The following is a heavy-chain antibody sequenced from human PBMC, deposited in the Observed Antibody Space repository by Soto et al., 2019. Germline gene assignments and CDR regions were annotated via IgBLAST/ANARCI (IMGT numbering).Heavy chain of an antibody. CDR1: GFTFSSYA. CDR3: AKDYSGGGSSTSLGHY. J-gene: IGHJ4*02. Sequence: PGGSLTLSCAASGFTFSSYAMSWVRQAPGKGLEWVSAISGSGGSTYYADSVKGRFTISRDNSKNTLYLQMNSLRAEDTAVYYCAKDYSGGGSSTSLGHYWGQGTLVTVSS. V-gene: IGHV3-23*01. CDR2: ISGSGGST. D-gene: IGHD2-2*01.